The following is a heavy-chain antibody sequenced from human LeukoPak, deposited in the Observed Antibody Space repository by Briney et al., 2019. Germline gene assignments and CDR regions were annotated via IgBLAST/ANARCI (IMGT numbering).Heavy chain of an antibody. Sequence: GGSLRLSCVASGFTFHTYAMIWVRQAPGQGLEWVSALSGSGDSAHYADSVQGRFTLSRDNSKHTLYLQMNSLRAEGTAVYFCAREYGSGSYYYDYWGQGTLVTVSS. J-gene: IGHJ4*02. V-gene: IGHV3-23*01. D-gene: IGHD3-10*01. CDR1: GFTFHTYA. CDR2: LSGSGDSA. CDR3: AREYGSGSYYYDY.